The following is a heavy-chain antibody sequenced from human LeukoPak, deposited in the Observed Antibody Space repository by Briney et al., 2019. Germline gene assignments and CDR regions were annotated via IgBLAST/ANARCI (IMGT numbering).Heavy chain of an antibody. J-gene: IGHJ4*02. D-gene: IGHD6-19*01. CDR1: GGTFISYA. Sequence: GASVKVSCKASGGTFISYAISWVRQAPGQGLEWMGGIIPIFGTANYAQKFQGRVTITADESTSTAYMELSSLRSEDTAVYYCAREFLGYSSGWSKFDYWGQGTLVTVSS. CDR2: IIPIFGTA. CDR3: AREFLGYSSGWSKFDY. V-gene: IGHV1-69*13.